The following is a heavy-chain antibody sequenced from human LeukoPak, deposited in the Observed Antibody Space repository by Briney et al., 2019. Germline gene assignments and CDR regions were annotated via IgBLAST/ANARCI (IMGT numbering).Heavy chain of an antibody. V-gene: IGHV4-4*02. Sequence: SETLSLTCAVSGASITSTKWWSWVRQPPGEGLEWIGEIYHSGSTNYNPSLKSRVTISVDKSKNQFSLKLSSVTAADTAVYYCARGGGWYYFDYWGQGTLVTVSS. CDR3: ARGGGWYYFDY. CDR2: IYHSGST. CDR1: GASITSTKW. J-gene: IGHJ4*02. D-gene: IGHD6-19*01.